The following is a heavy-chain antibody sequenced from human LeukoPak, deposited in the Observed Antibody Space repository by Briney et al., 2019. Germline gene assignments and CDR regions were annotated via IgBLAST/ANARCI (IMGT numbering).Heavy chain of an antibody. J-gene: IGHJ4*02. Sequence: HPGGSLRFSCAASGIAFSSHGMQGVRQAPGKGLEWVAVISFDGSKKNYADSVKGRFTISRDNSKNTLYLQMNSLRAEDTAVYYCARGKYSNGWYYFDYWGQGTLVTVSS. D-gene: IGHD6-19*01. V-gene: IGHV3-33*01. CDR3: ARGKYSNGWYYFDY. CDR1: GIAFSSHG. CDR2: ISFDGSKK.